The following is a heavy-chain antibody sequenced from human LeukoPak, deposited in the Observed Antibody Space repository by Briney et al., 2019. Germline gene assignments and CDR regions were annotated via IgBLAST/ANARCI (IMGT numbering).Heavy chain of an antibody. V-gene: IGHV3-23*01. J-gene: IGHJ4*02. Sequence: GGSLRLSCAASGFTFSSYAMSWVRQAPGKGLEWVSAISGSGGSTYYADSVKGRFTTSRDNAKNSLYLQMNSLRAEDTAVYYCARGPTYYDYVWGSYRYEDYWGQGTLVTVSS. CDR1: GFTFSSYA. CDR2: ISGSGGST. CDR3: ARGPTYYDYVWGSYRYEDY. D-gene: IGHD3-16*02.